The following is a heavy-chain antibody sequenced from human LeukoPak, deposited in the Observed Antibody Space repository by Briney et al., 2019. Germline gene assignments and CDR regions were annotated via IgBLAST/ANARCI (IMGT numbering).Heavy chain of an antibody. Sequence: GGSLRLSCAAPGFTVSSNYMSWVRQAPGKGLEWVSVIYSGGSTYYADSVKGRFTISRDNSKNTLYLQMNSLRAEDTAVYYCARAISSSWWEHYGMDVWGQGTTVTVSS. J-gene: IGHJ6*02. V-gene: IGHV3-53*01. CDR2: IYSGGST. CDR3: ARAISSSWWEHYGMDV. D-gene: IGHD6-13*01. CDR1: GFTVSSNY.